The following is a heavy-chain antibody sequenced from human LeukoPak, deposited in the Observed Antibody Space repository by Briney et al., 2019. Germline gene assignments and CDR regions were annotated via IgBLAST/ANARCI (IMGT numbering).Heavy chain of an antibody. Sequence: GASVKVSCKTSGYTFTGYYMHWARQAPGQGLEWMGWINPNSGGTNYAQKFQGRVTMTRDTSISTAYMELSRLRSDDTAVYYCARGSVAVAATTTIDYWGQGTLVTVSS. V-gene: IGHV1-2*02. J-gene: IGHJ4*02. D-gene: IGHD6-19*01. CDR1: GYTFTGYY. CDR3: ARGSVAVAATTTIDY. CDR2: INPNSGGT.